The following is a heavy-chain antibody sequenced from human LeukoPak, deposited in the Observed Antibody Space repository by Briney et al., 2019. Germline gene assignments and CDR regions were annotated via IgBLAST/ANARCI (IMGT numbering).Heavy chain of an antibody. CDR2: ISGYNGNT. J-gene: IGHJ4*02. CDR1: GYTFTNYG. V-gene: IGHV1-18*01. Sequence: ASVKVSCKASGYTFTNYGISWVRRAPGQGLEWMGWISGYNGNTKYSQKLQGRVTMTTDTTTSTAYMELRSLRSDDTAVYYCGRPAAPSRQYPHYWGQGTLVTVSS. CDR3: GRPAAPSRQYPHY. D-gene: IGHD4-11*01.